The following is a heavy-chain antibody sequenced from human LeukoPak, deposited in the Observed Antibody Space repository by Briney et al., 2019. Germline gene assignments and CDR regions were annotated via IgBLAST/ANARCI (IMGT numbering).Heavy chain of an antibody. CDR1: GGSISSSSYY. V-gene: IGHV4-39*07. Sequence: PSETLSLTCTVSGGSISSSSYYWGWIRQPPGKGLEWIGSIYYSGSTYYNPSLKSRVTISVDTSKNQFSLKLSSVTAADTAVYYCARYSSSWSRDATGFDPWGQGTLVTVSS. CDR2: IYYSGST. J-gene: IGHJ5*02. D-gene: IGHD6-13*01. CDR3: ARYSSSWSRDATGFDP.